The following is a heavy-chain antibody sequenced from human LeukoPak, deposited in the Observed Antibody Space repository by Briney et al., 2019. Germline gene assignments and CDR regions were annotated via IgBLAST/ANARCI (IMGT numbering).Heavy chain of an antibody. Sequence: GGSLRLSCAASGFTFSGSAMHWVRQASGKGLEWVGRIRSKANSYATAYAASVKGRFTISRDDSKNTAYLRMNSLKTEDTAVYYCTRLDVWGSYRTDAFDIWGQGTMVTVSS. CDR3: TRLDVWGSYRTDAFDI. CDR2: IRSKANSYAT. V-gene: IGHV3-73*01. D-gene: IGHD3-16*02. CDR1: GFTFSGSA. J-gene: IGHJ3*02.